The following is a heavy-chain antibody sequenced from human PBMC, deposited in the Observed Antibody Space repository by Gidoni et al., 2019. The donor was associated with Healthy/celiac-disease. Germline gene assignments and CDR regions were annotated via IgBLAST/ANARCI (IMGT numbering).Heavy chain of an antibody. CDR1: GFTFSSYG. CDR3: AREAVVAASRAHDY. V-gene: IGHV3-33*01. Sequence: QVQLVESGGGVVQPGRSLRLSCAASGFTFSSYGMHWVRQAPGKGLEWVAVIWYDGSNKYYADSVKGRFTISRDNSKNTLYLQMNSLRAEDTAVYYCAREAVVAASRAHDYWGQGTLVTVSS. CDR2: IWYDGSNK. D-gene: IGHD2-15*01. J-gene: IGHJ4*02.